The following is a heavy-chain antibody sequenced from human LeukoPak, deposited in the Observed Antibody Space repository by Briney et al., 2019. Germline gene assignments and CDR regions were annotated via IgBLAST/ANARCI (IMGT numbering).Heavy chain of an antibody. J-gene: IGHJ4*02. D-gene: IGHD1-26*01. Sequence: ASVTVSCKASGYTFTDYYLHWVRQAPGQGLEWLGWINPTSGDTKYAQKFQGSVTMTRDTSTSTAHMELRRLRNDDTAVYYCARDGRGGIYLGWGPINYFDDWGQGTLVTVSS. CDR2: INPTSGDT. CDR1: GYTFTDYY. CDR3: ARDGRGGIYLGWGPINYFDD. V-gene: IGHV1-2*02.